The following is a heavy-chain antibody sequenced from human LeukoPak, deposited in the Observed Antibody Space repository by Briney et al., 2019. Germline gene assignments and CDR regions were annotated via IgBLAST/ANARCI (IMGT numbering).Heavy chain of an antibody. CDR3: ARGGYYGSGTYYSPTSPH. CDR1: GFTFSSYG. Sequence: GGSLRLSCAASGFTFSSYGMTWVRQAPGKGLEWVSSISGSGDNTYYADSVKGRFTFSRDNSKDTLYLQMNSLRAEDTAVYYCARGGYYGSGTYYSPTSPHWGQGTLVTVSS. J-gene: IGHJ4*02. CDR2: ISGSGDNT. D-gene: IGHD3-10*01. V-gene: IGHV3-23*01.